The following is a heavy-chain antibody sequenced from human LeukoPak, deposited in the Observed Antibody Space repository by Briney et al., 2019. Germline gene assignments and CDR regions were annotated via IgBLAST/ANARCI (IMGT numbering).Heavy chain of an antibody. CDR1: GFTFSNAW. Sequence: GGSLRLSCAASGFTFSNAWMSWVRQAPGKGLEWVSAITGSGGNTYYADSVKGRFTISRDNSKNTVFLQMNSLRAEDTAVYYCAKWGDYDVLTGYYVSDCWGQGTLVTVSS. V-gene: IGHV3-23*01. D-gene: IGHD3-9*01. CDR2: ITGSGGNT. J-gene: IGHJ4*02. CDR3: AKWGDYDVLTGYYVSDC.